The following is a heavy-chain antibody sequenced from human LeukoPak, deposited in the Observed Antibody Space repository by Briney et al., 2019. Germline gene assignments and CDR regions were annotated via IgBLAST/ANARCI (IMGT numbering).Heavy chain of an antibody. CDR2: ISSSGSTI. Sequence: GGSLRLSCAASGFTFSSYEMNWVRQAPGKGLEWVSYISSSGSTIYYADSVKGRFTISRDNAKNSLYLQMNSLRAEDTAVYYCARLSSSWQAFDIWGQGTMVTVSS. J-gene: IGHJ3*02. CDR1: GFTFSSYE. V-gene: IGHV3-48*03. D-gene: IGHD6-13*01. CDR3: ARLSSSWQAFDI.